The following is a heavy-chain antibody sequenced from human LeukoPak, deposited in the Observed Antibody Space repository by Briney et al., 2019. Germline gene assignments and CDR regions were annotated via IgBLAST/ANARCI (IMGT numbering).Heavy chain of an antibody. J-gene: IGHJ4*02. CDR1: GGFISSYY. D-gene: IGHD7-27*01. CDR2: IYYSGST. V-gene: IGHV4-59*08. Sequence: SETLSLTCTVSGGFISSYYWSWIRQPPGKGLEWIGYIYYSGSTNYNPSLKSRVTISVDTSKNQFSLELSSVTAADTAVYYCARTNWGFYFDYWGQGTLVTVSS. CDR3: ARTNWGFYFDY.